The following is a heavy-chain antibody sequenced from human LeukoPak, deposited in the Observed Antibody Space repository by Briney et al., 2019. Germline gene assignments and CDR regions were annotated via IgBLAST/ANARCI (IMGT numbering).Heavy chain of an antibody. CDR3: ARGGSGWLQPTRPFDI. V-gene: IGHV3-23*01. Sequence: GGSLRLSCASAGFTFSSYGMSWVRQAPGKGLDWVSSISGSGVSTYYADSVKGRFTISRDNSKNTLYLQMNSLRAEDTAVYYCARGGSGWLQPTRPFDIWGQGTMVTVSS. CDR2: ISGSGVST. J-gene: IGHJ3*02. D-gene: IGHD5-24*01. CDR1: GFTFSSYG.